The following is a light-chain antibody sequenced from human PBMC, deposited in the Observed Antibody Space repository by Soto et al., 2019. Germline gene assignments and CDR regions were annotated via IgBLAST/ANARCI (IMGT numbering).Light chain of an antibody. V-gene: IGKV3-20*01. J-gene: IGKJ4*01. Sequence: EIVLTQSPGTLSLSPGERATLSCRASQSVRSSYLAWYQQKPGQAPRLLIYGASSRATGIPDRFSGSGSGTDFPLTLSRLEPEDLAGYYCQQYGSSPTFGGGTKVEIK. CDR1: QSVRSSY. CDR2: GAS. CDR3: QQYGSSPT.